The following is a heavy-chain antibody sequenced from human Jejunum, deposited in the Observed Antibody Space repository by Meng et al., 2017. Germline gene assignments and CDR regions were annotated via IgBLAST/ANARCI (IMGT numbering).Heavy chain of an antibody. CDR2: TNYRSKWYI. CDR1: GDSVSSNSAG. V-gene: IGHV6-1*01. D-gene: IGHD1-26*01. J-gene: IGHJ4*02. CDR3: AGGGLVRSTRGYFDY. Sequence: QIQLQQSGPGLVKPSQTLSPTCAISGDSVSSNSAGWNWIRQSPSRGLEWLGRTNYRSKWYIDYAVSVKSRITINPDTSKNPFSLHLNSVTPEDTAVYYCAGGGLVRSTRGYFDYWGQGTLVTVSS.